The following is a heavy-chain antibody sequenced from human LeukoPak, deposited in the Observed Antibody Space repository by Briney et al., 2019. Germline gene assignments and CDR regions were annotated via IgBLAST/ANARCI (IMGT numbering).Heavy chain of an antibody. V-gene: IGHV3-74*01. CDR2: ISPDAKTI. CDR1: GFAFTSNW. J-gene: IGHJ4*02. CDR3: VRGQATAWGLDY. D-gene: IGHD6-13*01. Sequence: GSLRLSCAASGFAFTSNWMHWVRQAPGKGLVWVSHISPDAKTISYATFVKGRFTISRDNAKNTLYLRMNSLRAEDTALCYCVRGQATAWGLDYWGQGTLVTVSS.